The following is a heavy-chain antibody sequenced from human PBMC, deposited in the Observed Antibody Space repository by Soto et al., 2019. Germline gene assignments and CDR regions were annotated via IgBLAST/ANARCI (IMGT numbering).Heavy chain of an antibody. CDR1: GFTFSNYG. CDR3: ARDDGTAATSTGYFDY. D-gene: IGHD6-25*01. V-gene: IGHV3-33*01. CDR2: IWHDGFNK. Sequence: GGSLRLSCAASGFTFSNYGMHWVRQAPGKGLEWVAVIWHDGFNKFYGDSVKGRFAISRDNSQNAPYLQMSSLRADDTALYYCARDDGTAATSTGYFDYWGQGTPVTVSS. J-gene: IGHJ4*02.